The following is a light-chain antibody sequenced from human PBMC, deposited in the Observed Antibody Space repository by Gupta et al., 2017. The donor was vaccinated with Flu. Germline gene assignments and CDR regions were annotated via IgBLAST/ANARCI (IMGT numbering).Light chain of an antibody. J-gene: IGLJ2*01. CDR3: QSYDISLKKPL. CDR2: ADV. Sequence: CTGSDLNSGGGYDVHWYQVLSGTAPKLLISADVNRPSGVPVRFSGSRSGPSVSLTITGLQAEDEGVYYCQSYDISLKKPLFGGGTKVTVL. CDR1: DLNSGGGYD. V-gene: IGLV1-40*01.